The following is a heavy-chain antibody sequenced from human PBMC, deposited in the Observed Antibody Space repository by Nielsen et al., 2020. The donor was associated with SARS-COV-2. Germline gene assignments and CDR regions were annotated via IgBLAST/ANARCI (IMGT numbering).Heavy chain of an antibody. J-gene: IGHJ4*02. D-gene: IGHD6-25*01. V-gene: IGHV3-21*01. CDR3: TRAGGLNDY. Sequence: GGSLRLSCVASGFTFSSYGMNWVRQAPGKGLEWVSSISGSSGYITYSDSVKDRFTISRDNANNSLYLQINSLRAEDSAIYYCTRAGGLNDYLGQGTLVTVSS. CDR2: ISGSSGYI. CDR1: GFTFSSYG.